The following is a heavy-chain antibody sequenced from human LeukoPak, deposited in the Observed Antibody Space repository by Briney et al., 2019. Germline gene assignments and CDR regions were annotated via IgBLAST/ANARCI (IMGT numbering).Heavy chain of an antibody. CDR1: GGSFSGYY. D-gene: IGHD4-17*01. CDR3: ARHESDYGDYVWLAY. J-gene: IGHJ4*02. CDR2: INHSGST. V-gene: IGHV4-34*01. Sequence: SETLSLTCAVYGGSFSGYYWSWIRQPPGEGLEWIGEINHSGSTNYNPSLKSRVTISVATSKNQFSLKLSSVTAADTAVYYCARHESDYGDYVWLAYWGQGTLVTVSS.